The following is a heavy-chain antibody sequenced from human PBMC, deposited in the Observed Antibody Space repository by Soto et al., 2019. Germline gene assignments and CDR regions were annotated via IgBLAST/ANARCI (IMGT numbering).Heavy chain of an antibody. CDR2: FNPSGLST. J-gene: IGHJ4*02. Sequence: QVHLVQSGAEVKKPRASVNVSCQASGSITNHHMHWVRQAPGQGLEWMGIFNPSGLSTTYAQKFQGRVTITRDTSTSTVYMELSSLTSEDTAVYFCAKVTHRGPIAVAGPLGSWGQGTLVIVSS. D-gene: IGHD6-19*01. CDR1: GSITNHH. V-gene: IGHV1-46*01. CDR3: AKVTHRGPIAVAGPLGS.